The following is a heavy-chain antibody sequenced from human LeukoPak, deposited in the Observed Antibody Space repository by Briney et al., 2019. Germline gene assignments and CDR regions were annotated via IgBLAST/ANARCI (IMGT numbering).Heavy chain of an antibody. Sequence: PEGSLRLSCAASGFAFSTYSMSWVRQAPGKGLEWVSHISSGSDTIYYADSVKGRFTISRDNAKNSLYLQMNRLRADDTAVYYCARGSSEVLLWFGESPNWGQGTMVTVSS. D-gene: IGHD3-10*01. CDR2: ISSGSDTI. CDR3: ARGSSEVLLWFGESPN. V-gene: IGHV3-48*01. CDR1: GFAFSTYS. J-gene: IGHJ3*01.